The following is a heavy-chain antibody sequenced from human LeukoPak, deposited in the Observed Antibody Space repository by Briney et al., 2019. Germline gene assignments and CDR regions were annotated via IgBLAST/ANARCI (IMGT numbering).Heavy chain of an antibody. D-gene: IGHD1-26*01. CDR2: MNPNSGNT. Sequence: GASVKVSCKASGYTFTSYGISWVRQATGQGLEWMGWMNPNSGNTGYAQKFQGRVTITRNTSISTAYMELSSLRSEDTAVYYCARGQWELPYYYYYMDVWGKGTTVTVSS. CDR1: GYTFTSYG. V-gene: IGHV1-8*03. J-gene: IGHJ6*03. CDR3: ARGQWELPYYYYYMDV.